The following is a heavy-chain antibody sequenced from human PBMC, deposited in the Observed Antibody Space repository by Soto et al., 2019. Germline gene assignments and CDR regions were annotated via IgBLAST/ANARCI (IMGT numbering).Heavy chain of an antibody. Sequence: QVQLQESGPGLVKPSQTLSLTCTVSGGSISSGGYYWSWIRQHPGKGLEWIGYIDYSGSTYYNPTLRSRVTISVETSKNQFSLKLSSVTAADTAVYYCARDGCGYIWGSYRYSCLDYWGQGTLVTVSS. V-gene: IGHV4-31*03. D-gene: IGHD3-16*02. CDR3: ARDGCGYIWGSYRYSCLDY. CDR2: IDYSGST. J-gene: IGHJ4*02. CDR1: GGSISSGGYY.